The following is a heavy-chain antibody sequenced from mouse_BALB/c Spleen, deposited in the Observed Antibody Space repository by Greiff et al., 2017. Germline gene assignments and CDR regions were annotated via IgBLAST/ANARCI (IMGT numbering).Heavy chain of an antibody. V-gene: IGHV2-2*02. CDR3: ARKGLRIYYYAMDY. D-gene: IGHD3-3*01. Sequence: QVQLKESGPGLVQPSQSLSITCTVSGFSLTSYGVHWVRQSPGKGLEWLGVIWSGGSTDYNAAFISRLSISKDNSKSQVFFKMNSLQANDTAIYYCARKGLRIYYYAMDYWGQGTSVTVSS. CDR1: GFSLTSYG. CDR2: IWSGGST. J-gene: IGHJ4*01.